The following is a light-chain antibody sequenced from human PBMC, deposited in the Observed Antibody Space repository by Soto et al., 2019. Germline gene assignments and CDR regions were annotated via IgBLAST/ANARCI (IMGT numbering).Light chain of an antibody. J-gene: IGKJ3*01. CDR1: QSVSSGY. Sequence: EIVLTQSPGTLSLSPGERATLSCRASQSVSSGYLAWYQQKVGQAPRLLIYAASSRATGIPDRFSGSGSGSDFTLTISRLESEDFAVYYCQQYDSSPLFTFGPGTKVEIK. V-gene: IGKV3-20*01. CDR3: QQYDSSPLFT. CDR2: AAS.